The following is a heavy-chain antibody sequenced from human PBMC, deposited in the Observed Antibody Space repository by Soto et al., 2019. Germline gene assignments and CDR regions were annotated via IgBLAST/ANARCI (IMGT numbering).Heavy chain of an antibody. V-gene: IGHV6-1*01. Sequence: QVQLQQSGPGLVKPSQTLSLTCAISGDSVSSNSAAWNWIRQSPSRGLEWLGRTDYRSKWYNDYAVSVKSRITLNPDTSKNQFSLQLNSVTPEDTAVYYCARSPYCSSTSCYLSGWFDPWGQGTLVTVSS. CDR3: ARSPYCSSTSCYLSGWFDP. CDR2: TDYRSKWYN. J-gene: IGHJ5*02. D-gene: IGHD2-2*01. CDR1: GDSVSSNSAA.